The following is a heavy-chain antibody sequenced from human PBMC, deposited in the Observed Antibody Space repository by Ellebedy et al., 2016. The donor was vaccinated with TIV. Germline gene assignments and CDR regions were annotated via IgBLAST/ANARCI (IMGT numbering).Heavy chain of an antibody. J-gene: IGHJ4*02. Sequence: ASVKVSXXASGYTFTSYGISWVRQAPGQGLEWMGWISAYNGNTNYAQKLQGRVTMTRNTSISTAYMELSSLRSEDTAVYYCARGRVNYYGSGSYYINYWGQGTLVTVSS. CDR1: GYTFTSYG. CDR3: ARGRVNYYGSGSYYINY. CDR2: ISAYNGNT. V-gene: IGHV1-18*01. D-gene: IGHD3-10*01.